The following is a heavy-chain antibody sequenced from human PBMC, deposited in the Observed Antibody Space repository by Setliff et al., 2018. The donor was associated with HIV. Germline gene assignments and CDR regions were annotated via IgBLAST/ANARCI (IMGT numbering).Heavy chain of an antibody. CDR1: GGSISGFY. J-gene: IGHJ5*02. Sequence: SETLSLTCTVSGGSISGFYWNWIRQSAGKGLQWIGRIYDSGSTKYNPSLKSRVTMSADTSKNQISLMLRSMTAADTAVYYCAKHDFGEGSCFDPWGQGSLVTVSS. CDR3: AKHDFGEGSCFDP. D-gene: IGHD3-16*01. CDR2: IYDSGST. V-gene: IGHV4-4*07.